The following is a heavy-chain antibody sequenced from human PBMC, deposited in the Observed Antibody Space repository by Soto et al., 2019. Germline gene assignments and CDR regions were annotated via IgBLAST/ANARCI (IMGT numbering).Heavy chain of an antibody. V-gene: IGHV3-21*01. CDR3: ARDKSAGYCSSTSCYNYYYGMDV. CDR1: GXTFSSYS. J-gene: IGHJ6*02. Sequence: GSLRLACAASGXTFSSYSMNWVRQAPGKGLELVSSIISSSSYIYYADSVKGRFTISRYNAKNSMYLQMNRLRAEDTAVYYCARDKSAGYCSSTSCYNYYYGMDVWGQGTTVTVSS. CDR2: IISSSSYI. D-gene: IGHD2-2*02.